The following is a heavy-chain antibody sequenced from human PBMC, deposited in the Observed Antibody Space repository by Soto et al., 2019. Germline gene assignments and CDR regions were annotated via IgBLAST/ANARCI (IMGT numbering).Heavy chain of an antibody. D-gene: IGHD2-15*01. Sequence: QVQLQESSPGLVKPSGTLSLTCAVSGGSISSSNWWSWVRQPPGKGLEWIGEIYHSGSTNYNPSLKSRVTISVDKSKNQFSLKLSSVTAADTAVYYCARNIVVVVAATNYGMDVWGQGTTVTVSS. V-gene: IGHV4-4*02. J-gene: IGHJ6*02. CDR2: IYHSGST. CDR1: GGSISSSNW. CDR3: ARNIVVVVAATNYGMDV.